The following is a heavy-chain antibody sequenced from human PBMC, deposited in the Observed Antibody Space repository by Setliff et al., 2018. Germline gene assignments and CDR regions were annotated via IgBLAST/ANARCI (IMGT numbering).Heavy chain of an antibody. J-gene: IGHJ5*01. V-gene: IGHV4-39*01. CDR3: ARLPNYCARDRGGTNPWFDF. CDR1: GASITNINYY. Sequence: SETLSLTCTVSGASITNINYYWGLIRQPPGKGLEWIGSTFYSGRTFYNPSLKSRVTISVDTSKNQFSLTLSSVTAADTAVYYCARLPNYCARDRGGTNPWFDFWGQGTQVTVSS. CDR2: TFYSGRT. D-gene: IGHD3-10*01.